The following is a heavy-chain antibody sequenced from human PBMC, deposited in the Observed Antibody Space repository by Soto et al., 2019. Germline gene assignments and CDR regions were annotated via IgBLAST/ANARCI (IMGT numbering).Heavy chain of an antibody. CDR3: ARMATFGSLNWFDP. Sequence: ASLKVSCKAPGYSFTNNDVSWVRQAIGQGREWXGWXXPXXGXTXXXQXXXGRVTMTRDISIATAYMELSSLRSDDTAIYYWARMATFGSLNWFDPWGQGTLVTV. CDR2: XXPXXGXT. CDR1: GYSFTNND. J-gene: IGHJ5*02. D-gene: IGHD3-16*01. V-gene: IGHV1-8*01.